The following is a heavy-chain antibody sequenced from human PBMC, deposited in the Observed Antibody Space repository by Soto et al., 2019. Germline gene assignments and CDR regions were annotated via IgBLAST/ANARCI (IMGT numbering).Heavy chain of an antibody. CDR1: GFTFSSYS. D-gene: IGHD3-16*01. CDR3: ASGDTFRGDV. J-gene: IGHJ6*02. CDR2: ISSSSSYI. Sequence: EVQLVESGGGLVKPGGSLRLSCAASGFTFSSYSMNWVRQAPGKGLEWVSSISSSSSYIYYADSVKGRFTISRDNAKNSLYLQMNSLRAEDTAVYYCASGDTFRGDVWGQGTTVTVSS. V-gene: IGHV3-21*01.